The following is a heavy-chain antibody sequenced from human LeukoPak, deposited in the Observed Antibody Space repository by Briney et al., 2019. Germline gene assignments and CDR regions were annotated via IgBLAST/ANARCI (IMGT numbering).Heavy chain of an antibody. CDR3: AREAEYCYGLIGWFDP. CDR1: GGSFSGYY. Sequence: SETLSLTCAVYGGSFSGYYWSWIRQPPGKGLEWIGEINHSGSTNYNPSLKSRVTISVDTSKNQFSLKLSSVTAADTAVYYCAREAEYCYGLIGWFDPWGQGTLVTVSS. V-gene: IGHV4-34*01. CDR2: INHSGST. J-gene: IGHJ5*02. D-gene: IGHD5-18*01.